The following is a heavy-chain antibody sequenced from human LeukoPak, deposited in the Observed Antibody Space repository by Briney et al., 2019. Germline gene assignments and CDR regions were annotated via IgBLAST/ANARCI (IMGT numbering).Heavy chain of an antibody. Sequence: ASVKVSCKASGGTFSSYTISWVRQAPGQGLEWMGGIIPIFGTPNYAQKFQGRVTITADESTSTAYMELNGLRSDDTAIYYCARTWIQLFTPDFDLWGQGTLVTVSS. V-gene: IGHV1-69*13. D-gene: IGHD5-18*01. CDR2: IIPIFGTP. CDR1: GGTFSSYT. J-gene: IGHJ4*02. CDR3: ARTWIQLFTPDFDL.